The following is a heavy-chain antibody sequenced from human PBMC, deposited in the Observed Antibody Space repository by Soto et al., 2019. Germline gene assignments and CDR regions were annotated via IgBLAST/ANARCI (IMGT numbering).Heavy chain of an antibody. CDR1: GGTLSSYA. CDR3: ARDIFVDTAMAPDY. V-gene: IGHV1-69*13. D-gene: IGHD5-18*01. J-gene: IGHJ4*02. CDR2: IIPIFGTA. Sequence: SVKVSCKASGGTLSSYAISWVRQAPGQGLEWMGGIIPIFGTANYAQKFQGRVTITADESTSTAYMELSSLRSEDTAVYYCARDIFVDTAMAPDYWGRGTLVTVSS.